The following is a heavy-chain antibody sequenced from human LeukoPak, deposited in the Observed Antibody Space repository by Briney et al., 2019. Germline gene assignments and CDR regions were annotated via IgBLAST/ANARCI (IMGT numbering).Heavy chain of an antibody. CDR3: ARVIRAAPGKGYFDY. J-gene: IGHJ4*02. Sequence: PSGGSLRLSCSPSGFIFSTYALSWVRQAPGKGLEWASSISGSGGSTYHADSVKGRFTISRDSSKNTLYLQMNSLRAEDTAIYYCARVIRAAPGKGYFDYWGQGTLVTVSS. V-gene: IGHV3-23*01. CDR2: ISGSGGST. CDR1: GFIFSTYA. D-gene: IGHD6-13*01.